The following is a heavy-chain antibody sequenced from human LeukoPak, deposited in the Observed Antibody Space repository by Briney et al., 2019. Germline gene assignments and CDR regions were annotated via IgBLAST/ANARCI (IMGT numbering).Heavy chain of an antibody. D-gene: IGHD3-10*01. J-gene: IGHJ5*02. CDR1: GYSISSGYY. Sequence: SETLSLTCTVSGYSISSGYYWGWIRQPPGKGLEWIGSIYNSGSTYYNPSLKSRVTISVDTSKSQFSLKLSSVTAADTAIYYCARGGYYGSGNDFRFDPWGQGTLVTVSS. CDR3: ARGGYYGSGNDFRFDP. CDR2: IYNSGST. V-gene: IGHV4-38-2*02.